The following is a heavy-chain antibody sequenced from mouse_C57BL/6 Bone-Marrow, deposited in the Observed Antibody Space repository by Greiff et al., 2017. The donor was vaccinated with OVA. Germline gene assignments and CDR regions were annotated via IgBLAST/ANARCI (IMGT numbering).Heavy chain of an antibody. CDR1: GYSFTGYY. CDR2: INPSTGGT. V-gene: IGHV1-42*01. D-gene: IGHD4-1*01. Sequence: VQLQQSGPELVKPGASVKISCKASGYSFTGYYMNWVKQSPEKSLEWIGEINPSTGGTNYNQKFKAKATLTVDKSSSTAYMQLKSLTSEDSAVYYCARWGALGPSFAYWGQGTLVTVSA. CDR3: ARWGALGPSFAY. J-gene: IGHJ3*01.